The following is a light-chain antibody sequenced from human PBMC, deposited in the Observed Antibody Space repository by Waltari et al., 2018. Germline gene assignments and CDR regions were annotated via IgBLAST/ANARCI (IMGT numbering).Light chain of an antibody. CDR3: QQANSFPLL. CDR1: QGISSW. Sequence: DIQMTQSPSSVSASVGDRVTITCRASQGISSWLAWSQQKPGKAPKLLIYAASSLQSGVPSRFSGSGSGTDFTLTISSLQPEDFATYYCQQANSFPLLFGGGTKVEIK. J-gene: IGKJ4*01. V-gene: IGKV1-12*01. CDR2: AAS.